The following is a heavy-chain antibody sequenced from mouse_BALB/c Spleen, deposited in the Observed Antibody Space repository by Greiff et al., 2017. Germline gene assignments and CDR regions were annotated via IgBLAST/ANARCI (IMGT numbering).Heavy chain of an antibody. V-gene: IGHV3-8*02. CDR1: GDSITSGY. CDR3: ARKYYGSSYYFDY. J-gene: IGHJ2*01. CDR2: ISYSGST. D-gene: IGHD1-1*01. Sequence: DVKLVESGPSLVKPSQTLSLTCSVTGDSITSGYWNWIRKFPGNKLEYMGYISYSGSTYYNPSLKSRISITRDTSKNQYYLQLNSVTTEDTATYYCARKYYGSSYYFDYWGQGTTLTVSS.